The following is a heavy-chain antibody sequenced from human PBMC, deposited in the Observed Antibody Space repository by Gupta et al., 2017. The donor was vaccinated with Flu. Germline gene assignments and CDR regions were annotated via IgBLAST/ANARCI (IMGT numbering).Heavy chain of an antibody. Sequence: QVPLQESGPGLVKPSQTLSLTCTVSGASIDSGTHYWTWIRQPAGKGLEWIGRIYTSGSTNYNPSLKSRVTISLDTSKNQFSLNLNSVTAADTAVDFCARGEDGSYPPAMDWGQGTLVTVSS. CDR1: GASIDSGTHY. CDR3: ARGEDGSYPPAMD. V-gene: IGHV4-61*02. D-gene: IGHD1-26*01. J-gene: IGHJ4*02. CDR2: IYTSGST.